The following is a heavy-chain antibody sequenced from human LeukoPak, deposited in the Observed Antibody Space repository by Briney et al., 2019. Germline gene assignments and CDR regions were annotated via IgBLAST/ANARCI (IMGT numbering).Heavy chain of an antibody. CDR3: ARVWDLRERPFDY. Sequence: ASVRVSCKASGYTFTGYFIHWVRQAPGQGLEWMGWINPNSGDTNYAQKFQGGVSMTRDTSTRTAYLEVSSLRSDDTAVYYCARVWDLRERPFDYWGQGTLVTVSS. CDR1: GYTFTGYF. CDR2: INPNSGDT. V-gene: IGHV1-2*02. D-gene: IGHD3-16*01. J-gene: IGHJ4*02.